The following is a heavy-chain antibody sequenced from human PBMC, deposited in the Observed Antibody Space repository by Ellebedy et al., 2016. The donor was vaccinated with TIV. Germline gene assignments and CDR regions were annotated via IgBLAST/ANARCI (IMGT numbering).Heavy chain of an antibody. Sequence: PGGSLRLSCAASGFTFSTSEMNWFRQAPGKGLEWLSFISGSGATILYADSVRGRFTISRDDAKNSLYLQMNSLRVEDTAVYYCARGRDYWGQGNLVTVSS. CDR3: ARGRDY. J-gene: IGHJ4*02. CDR1: GFTFSTSE. V-gene: IGHV3-48*03. CDR2: ISGSGATI.